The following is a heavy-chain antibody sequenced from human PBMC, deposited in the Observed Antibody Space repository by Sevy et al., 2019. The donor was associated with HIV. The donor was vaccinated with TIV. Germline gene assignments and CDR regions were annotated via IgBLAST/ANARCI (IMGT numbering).Heavy chain of an antibody. CDR1: GVSVSSYTYY. J-gene: IGHJ4*02. V-gene: IGHV4-61*01. Sequence: SETLSLTCAVSGVSVSSYTYYWSWIRQPPGKGLEWIGYVYHTGSTNYSPSFKSRVTISVDTSKNQFSLRLFSVAAADTAVYYCAREPYFFDKSGYYWDYWGQGALVTVSS. CDR2: VYHTGST. D-gene: IGHD3-22*01. CDR3: AREPYFFDKSGYYWDY.